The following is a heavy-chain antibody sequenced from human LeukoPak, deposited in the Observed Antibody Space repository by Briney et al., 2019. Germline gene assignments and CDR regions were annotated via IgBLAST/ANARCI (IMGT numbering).Heavy chain of an antibody. J-gene: IGHJ4*02. CDR1: GFTFSSYG. Sequence: HTGVSLRLSCAASGFTFSSYGMHWVRQAPGKGLEWVAVIWYDGSNKYYADSVKGRFTISRHNSKNTLYLQMNSLRAEDTAVYYCAKDLRKWELLPFDYWGQGTLVTVSS. D-gene: IGHD1-26*01. CDR2: IWYDGSNK. CDR3: AKDLRKWELLPFDY. V-gene: IGHV3-33*06.